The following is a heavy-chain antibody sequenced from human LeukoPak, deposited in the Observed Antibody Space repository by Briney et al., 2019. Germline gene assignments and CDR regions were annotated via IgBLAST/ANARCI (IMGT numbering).Heavy chain of an antibody. CDR3: ASKGTSFPFDY. CDR1: GFTFNNHA. Sequence: PGGSLRLSCAVSGFTFNNHAMNWVRQAPGKGLEWVSSVSGNGDGTYYADSVMGRFSISRDNSKNTVYLQMSSLRAEDTAMYYCASKGTSFPFDYWGRGTLVTVSS. J-gene: IGHJ4*02. D-gene: IGHD2-21*01. CDR2: VSGNGDGT. V-gene: IGHV3-23*01.